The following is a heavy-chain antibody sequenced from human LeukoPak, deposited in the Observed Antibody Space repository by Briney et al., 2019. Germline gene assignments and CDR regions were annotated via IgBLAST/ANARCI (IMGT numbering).Heavy chain of an antibody. V-gene: IGHV1-2*02. CDR2: INPNSGGA. J-gene: IGHJ5*02. D-gene: IGHD6-19*01. CDR1: GYTFTGYH. CDR3: ARVRCIAVASTRWFDP. Sequence: ASVKVSCKASGYTFTGYHMHRVCQAPGQGLEWMGWINPNSGGANYAQKFQGRVTMTRDTSISTAYMELSRLRSDDTAVYYCARVRCIAVASTRWFDPWGQGTLVTVSS.